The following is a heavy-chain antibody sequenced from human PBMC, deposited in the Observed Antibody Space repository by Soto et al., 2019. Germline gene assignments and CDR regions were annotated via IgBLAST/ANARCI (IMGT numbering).Heavy chain of an antibody. Sequence: QEQLVESGGGVVQPGRSLRLSCAASGFTFINFAFHWVRQAPGKGLEWVAAMSYDGSNIYYTDSVRGRFTISRDNSKNTLYLQMDSLRAEDTAIYYCARDTYGMDVWGQGTVVTVSS. CDR2: MSYDGSNI. V-gene: IGHV3-30-3*01. J-gene: IGHJ6*02. CDR3: ARDTYGMDV. CDR1: GFTFINFA.